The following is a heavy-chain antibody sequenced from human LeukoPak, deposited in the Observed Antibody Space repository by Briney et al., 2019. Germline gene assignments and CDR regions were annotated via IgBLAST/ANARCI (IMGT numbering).Heavy chain of an antibody. CDR2: IYYSGST. V-gene: IGHV4-39*01. Sequence: SETLSLTRTVSGGSISSSSYYWGWIRQPPGKGLEWIGSIYYSGSTYYNPSLKSRVTISVDTSKNQFSLKLSSVTAADTAVYYCARLTTSSFFDYWGQGTLVTVSS. CDR3: ARLTTSSFFDY. J-gene: IGHJ4*02. D-gene: IGHD2/OR15-2a*01. CDR1: GGSISSSSYY.